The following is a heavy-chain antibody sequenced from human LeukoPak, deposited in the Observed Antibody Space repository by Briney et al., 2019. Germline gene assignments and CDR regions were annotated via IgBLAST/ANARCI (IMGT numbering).Heavy chain of an antibody. J-gene: IGHJ4*02. V-gene: IGHV3-30*18. CDR2: ISYDGSNK. Sequence: GGSLRLSCAASGFTFSSYGMHWVRQAPGKGLEWVAVISYDGSNKYYAGSVKGRFTISRDNSKNTLYLQMNSLRAEDTAVYYCAKDKGKLYYGSGSYGLDYWGQGTLVTVSS. D-gene: IGHD3-10*01. CDR1: GFTFSSYG. CDR3: AKDKGKLYYGSGSYGLDY.